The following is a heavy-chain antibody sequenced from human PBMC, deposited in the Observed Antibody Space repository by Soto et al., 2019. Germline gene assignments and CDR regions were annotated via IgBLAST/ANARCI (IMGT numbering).Heavy chain of an antibody. CDR2: INPKFGDT. J-gene: IGHJ6*02. Sequence: QVQLVQSGAEVKEPGDSVRVSCEASGYTFTAYYIHWVRRAPGQGLEWMGWINPKFGDTTYAQDFQGRVSMTRDMCSSRVYMELGRLTSDDTAIYYCARNMDYYYGRGSGNGHGVWGQGTTVTVFS. D-gene: IGHD3-10*02. CDR1: GYTFTAYY. V-gene: IGHV1-2*02. CDR3: ARNMDYYYGRGSGNGHGV.